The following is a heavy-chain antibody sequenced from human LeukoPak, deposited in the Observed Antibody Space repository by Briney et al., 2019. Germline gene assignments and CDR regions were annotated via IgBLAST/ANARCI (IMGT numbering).Heavy chain of an antibody. V-gene: IGHV1-2*02. CDR2: INTDSGGT. J-gene: IGHJ6*03. CDR1: GYSFNTYY. Sequence: ASVKVSCKASGYSFNTYYMNWVRQAPGQGLEWLGWINTDSGGTNYAQKFLGRVTMTRDKANSTAYLELSGLRSDDTAVYYCAADGPRYNWNDGDYYYYMDVWGKGTTVTVSS. D-gene: IGHD1-1*01. CDR3: AADGPRYNWNDGDYYYYMDV.